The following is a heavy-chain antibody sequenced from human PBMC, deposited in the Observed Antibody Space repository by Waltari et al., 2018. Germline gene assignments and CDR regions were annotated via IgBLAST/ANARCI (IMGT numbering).Heavy chain of an antibody. CDR3: ARTGDSTLFDY. V-gene: IGHV4-39*07. J-gene: IGHJ4*02. D-gene: IGHD4-17*01. CDR1: GGSISSSSYY. CDR2: IYYSGST. Sequence: QLQLQESGPGLEKPSETLSLTCTVSGGSISSSSYYWGWIRQPPGKGLEWIGSIYYSGSTYYNPSLKSRVTISVDTSKNQFSLKLSSVTAADTAVYYCARTGDSTLFDYWGQGTLVTVSS.